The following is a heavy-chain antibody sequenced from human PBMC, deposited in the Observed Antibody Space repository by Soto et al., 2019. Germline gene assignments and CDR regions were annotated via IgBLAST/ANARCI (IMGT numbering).Heavy chain of an antibody. CDR3: GRDRGYCSGGSCYNAYYFDY. Sequence: ASVKVSCKASGYTFTNYYMHWVRQAPGQGLEWMGIINPSGGSTIYAQKFQGRVTMTRDTSTSTVYMELSSLRSEDTAVYYCGRDRGYCSGGSCYNAYYFDYWGQGTLVTSPQ. CDR1: GYTFTNYY. CDR2: INPSGGST. J-gene: IGHJ4*02. D-gene: IGHD2-15*01. V-gene: IGHV1-46*01.